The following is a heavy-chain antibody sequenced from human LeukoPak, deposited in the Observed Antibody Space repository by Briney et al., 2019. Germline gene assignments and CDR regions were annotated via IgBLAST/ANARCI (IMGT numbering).Heavy chain of an antibody. CDR3: ARELLGGLSSGGHDP. CDR2: ISSSSGYI. D-gene: IGHD6-19*01. CDR1: VFTFFSYR. V-gene: IGHV3-21*03. J-gene: IGHJ5*02. Sequence: GSLRDSCVASVFTFFSYRMYWVRQAPGKGLGWVSSISSSSGYIYYADSAKSRFTISRDKATKSLYLQMNRLRAQETAVYYCARELLGGLSSGGHDPWGQPTQVTDS.